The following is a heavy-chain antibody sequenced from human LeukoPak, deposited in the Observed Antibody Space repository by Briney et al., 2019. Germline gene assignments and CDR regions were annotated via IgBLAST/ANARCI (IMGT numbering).Heavy chain of an antibody. V-gene: IGHV4-34*01. J-gene: IGHJ6*02. D-gene: IGHD2-15*01. Sequence: SETLSLTCAVYGGSFSGYYWSWIRQPPGKGLEWIGEINHSGSTNYNPSLKSRVTISVDTSKNQFSLKLSSVTAADTAVYYCARGDLYGSGGSSDYYYGMDVWGQGTTVTVSS. CDR1: GGSFSGYY. CDR2: INHSGST. CDR3: ARGDLYGSGGSSDYYYGMDV.